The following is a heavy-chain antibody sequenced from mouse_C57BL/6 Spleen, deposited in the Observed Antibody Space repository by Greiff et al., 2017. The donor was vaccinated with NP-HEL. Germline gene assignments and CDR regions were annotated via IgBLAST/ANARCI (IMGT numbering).Heavy chain of an antibody. J-gene: IGHJ2*01. CDR3: ASYDGSSLSYFDY. D-gene: IGHD1-1*01. CDR1: GYAFSSSW. CDR2: IYPGDGDT. Sequence: QVQLQQSGPELVKPGASVKISCKASGYAFSSSWMNWVKQRPGKGLEWIGRIYPGDGDTNYNGKFKGKATLTADKSSSTAYMQLSSLTSEDSAVYFCASYDGSSLSYFDYWGQGTTLTVSS. V-gene: IGHV1-82*01.